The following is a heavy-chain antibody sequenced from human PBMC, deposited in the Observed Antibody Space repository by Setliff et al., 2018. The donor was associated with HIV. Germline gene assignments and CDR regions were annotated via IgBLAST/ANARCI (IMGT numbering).Heavy chain of an antibody. CDR1: GYTFTTYA. CDR2: INAANGNT. Sequence: ASVKVSCKASGYTFTTYAMHWVRQAPGQRLEWMGWINAANGNTKYSQKFQGRVTIIRDTSASTAYMELSSLRSEDTAVYYCARDAWVEFLEWTFYGMDVWGQGTTVTVSS. CDR3: ARDAWVEFLEWTFYGMDV. V-gene: IGHV1-3*01. J-gene: IGHJ6*02. D-gene: IGHD3-3*02.